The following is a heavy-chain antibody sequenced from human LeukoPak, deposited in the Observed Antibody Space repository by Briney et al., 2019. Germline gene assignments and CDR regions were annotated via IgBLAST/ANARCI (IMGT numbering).Heavy chain of an antibody. J-gene: IGHJ4*02. CDR3: ARGGVVATTTFDY. D-gene: IGHD5-12*01. CDR2: TRNKANRYTT. CDR1: GFTFNDHY. V-gene: IGHV3-72*01. Sequence: GGSLRLSCVASGFTFNDHYMDWVRQAPGKGLEWVGRTRNKANRYTTEYAASVKGRFTISRDDSKNSVSLQMNSLKTEDTAVYYCARGGVVATTTFDYWGQGILVIVSS.